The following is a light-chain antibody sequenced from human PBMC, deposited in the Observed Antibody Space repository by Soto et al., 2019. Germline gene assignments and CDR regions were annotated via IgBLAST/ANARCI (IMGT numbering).Light chain of an antibody. CDR2: AAS. CDR1: QGITRY. Sequence: IQLTQSPSSLSASVGDRVTITCRASQGITRYLAWYQQKPGKAPKLLIYAASTLQSGVPSRFSGSGSGTDFTLTISSLQPEDFATYYCHQSYDIPTFGQGTRLENK. CDR3: HQSYDIPT. J-gene: IGKJ5*01. V-gene: IGKV1-9*01.